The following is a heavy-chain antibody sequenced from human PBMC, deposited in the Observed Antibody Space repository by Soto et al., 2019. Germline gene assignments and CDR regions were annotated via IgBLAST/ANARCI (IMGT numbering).Heavy chain of an antibody. V-gene: IGHV2-26*01. CDR2: IFSNDEK. J-gene: IGHJ3*02. CDR1: GFSLSNARMG. D-gene: IGHD6-13*01. CDR3: ARVLLPRGIAAAEGIASSFAI. Sequence: QVTLKESGPVLVKPTETLTLTCTVSGFSLSNARMGVSWIRQPPGKALEWLAHIFSNDEKSYSTSLKSRLTIPNDTSKSQVLLTLTNLDPVDTATYYCARVLLPRGIAAAEGIASSFAIWGQGTMVTVSS.